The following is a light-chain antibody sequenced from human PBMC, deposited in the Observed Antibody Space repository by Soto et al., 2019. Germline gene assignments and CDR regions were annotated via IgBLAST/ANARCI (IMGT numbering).Light chain of an antibody. V-gene: IGKV3-20*01. CDR2: NAF. CDR1: QSVSSSY. J-gene: IGKJ4*01. Sequence: EKVLKHSPGALSLYPGERATLSCRASQSVSSSYLAWYQQKPGQAPRLLIYNAFNRATGIPDRFSGSGSGTDFTLTISRLEPEDFAVYYCQQYGISPGTFGGGTKVDI. CDR3: QQYGISPGT.